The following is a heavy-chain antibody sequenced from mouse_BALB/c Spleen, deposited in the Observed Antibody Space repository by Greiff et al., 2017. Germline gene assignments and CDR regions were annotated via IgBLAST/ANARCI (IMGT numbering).Heavy chain of an antibody. J-gene: IGHJ3*01. D-gene: IGHD1-1*01. V-gene: IGHV1-54*01. CDR2: INPGSGGT. CDR1: GYAFTNYL. Sequence: VQLQQSGAELVRPGTSVKVSFKASGYAFTNYLIEWVKQRPGQGLEWIGVINPGSGGTNYNEKFKGKATLTADKSSSTAYMQLSSLTSDDSAVYFCARWEGNYGGFAYWGQGTLVTVSA. CDR3: ARWEGNYGGFAY.